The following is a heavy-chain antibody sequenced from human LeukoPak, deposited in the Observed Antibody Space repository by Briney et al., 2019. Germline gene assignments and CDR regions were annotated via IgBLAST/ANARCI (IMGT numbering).Heavy chain of an antibody. CDR3: ARDRTIFGVVQINWFDP. CDR2: IIPIFGTA. CDR1: GGTFGSYA. D-gene: IGHD3-3*01. V-gene: IGHV1-69*05. J-gene: IGHJ5*02. Sequence: SVKVSCKASGGTFGSYAISWVRQAPGQGLEWMGRIIPIFGTANYAQKFQGRVTITTDESTSTAYMELSSLRSEDTAVYYCARDRTIFGVVQINWFDPWGQGTLVTVSS.